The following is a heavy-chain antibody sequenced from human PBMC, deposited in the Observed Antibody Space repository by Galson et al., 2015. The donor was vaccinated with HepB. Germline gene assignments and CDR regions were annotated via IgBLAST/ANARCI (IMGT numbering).Heavy chain of an antibody. CDR1: GFTFSSYG. CDR2: MSYNGSSY. CDR3: AKDHIVGWWGNTGYFDY. D-gene: IGHD2-15*01. Sequence: SLRLSCAASGFTFSSYGMNWVRQAPGKGLEWVATMSYNGSSYHYADSVKGRFTISRDNSKNTLYLQMNSLRTEDTAVYFCAKDHIVGWWGNTGYFDYWGQGTLAIVSS. V-gene: IGHV3-30*18. J-gene: IGHJ4*02.